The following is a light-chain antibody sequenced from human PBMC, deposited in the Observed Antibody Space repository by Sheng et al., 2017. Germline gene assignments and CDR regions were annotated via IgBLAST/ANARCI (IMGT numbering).Light chain of an antibody. CDR2: TAS. J-gene: IGKJ5*01. V-gene: IGKV1-9*01. CDR1: QDIRSS. Sequence: DIQLTQSPSFVSASVGDTVTITCRASQDIRSSLAWYQQKKGKAPKLLINTASTLQRGVPSRFSGSGSGTEFTLTISSLQPEDFATYICQQVNDYPITFGRG. CDR3: QQVNDYPIT.